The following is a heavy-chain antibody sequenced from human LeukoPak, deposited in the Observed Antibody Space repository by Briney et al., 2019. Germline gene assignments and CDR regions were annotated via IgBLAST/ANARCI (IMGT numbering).Heavy chain of an antibody. CDR2: IYYSGRT. V-gene: IGHV4-39*07. J-gene: IGHJ4*02. CDR1: GGSISSVGYY. CDR3: ARVPFRGVTTVFDY. Sequence: SETLSLTCTVSGGSISSVGYYWGWIRQPPGKGLEWIGSIYYSGRTSYNPSLKSRVTISVDTSKNQFSLKLSSVTAADTAVYYCARVPFRGVTTVFDYWGQGTLVTVSS. D-gene: IGHD3-10*01.